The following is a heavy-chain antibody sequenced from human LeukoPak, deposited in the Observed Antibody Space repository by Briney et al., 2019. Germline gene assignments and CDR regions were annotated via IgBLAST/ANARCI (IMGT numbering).Heavy chain of an antibody. D-gene: IGHD6-19*01. CDR2: IWYDGSNK. Sequence: PGGSLRLSCAASGFTFSSYGMHWVRQAPGKGLEWVAVIWYDGSNKYYADSVKGRFTISRDNSKNTLYLQMNSLRAEDTAAYYCARDLSSGWLHYFDYWGQGTLVTVSS. V-gene: IGHV3-33*01. CDR3: ARDLSSGWLHYFDY. J-gene: IGHJ4*02. CDR1: GFTFSSYG.